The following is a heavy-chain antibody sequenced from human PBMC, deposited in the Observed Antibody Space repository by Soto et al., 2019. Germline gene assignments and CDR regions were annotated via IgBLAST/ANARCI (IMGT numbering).Heavy chain of an antibody. CDR2: ISDDGSNK. CDR1: GFTFSSYG. CDR3: ATGDAAWFGELSPALRGYGLDV. D-gene: IGHD3-10*01. Sequence: QVQLVESGGGVVQPGRSLRLSCAASGFTFSSYGMHWVRQAPGKGLEWVAVISDDGSNKYYADSVKGRFTISRDNSKNTLYLQMNSSRARDTAVFYCATGDAAWFGELSPALRGYGLDVWGQGTTVTVSS. V-gene: IGHV3-30*03. J-gene: IGHJ6*02.